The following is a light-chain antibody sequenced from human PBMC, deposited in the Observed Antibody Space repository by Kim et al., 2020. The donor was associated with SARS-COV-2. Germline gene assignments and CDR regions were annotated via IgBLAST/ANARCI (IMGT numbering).Light chain of an antibody. CDR2: DAS. Sequence: EIVLTQSPATLSLSPGERATLSCRASQSVSSSLAWYQQKPGQAPRLLIYDASNRATGIPARFSGSGSGTDFTLTINSLEPEDFAVYYCQQRSNWPPALTFGGGTKVDIK. V-gene: IGKV3-11*01. CDR1: QSVSSS. J-gene: IGKJ4*01. CDR3: QQRSNWPPALT.